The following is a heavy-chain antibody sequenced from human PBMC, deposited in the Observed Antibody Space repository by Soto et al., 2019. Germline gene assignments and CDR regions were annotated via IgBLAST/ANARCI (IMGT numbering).Heavy chain of an antibody. CDR2: ISSSSSYI. Sequence: GGSLRLSCAASGFTFSSYSMNWVRQAPGKGLEWVSSISSSSSYIYYADSVKGRFTISRDNAKNSLYLQMNSLRAEDTAVYYCARMEIAATRPMDYWGQGTLVTVSS. J-gene: IGHJ4*02. CDR3: ARMEIAATRPMDY. V-gene: IGHV3-21*01. D-gene: IGHD6-6*01. CDR1: GFTFSSYS.